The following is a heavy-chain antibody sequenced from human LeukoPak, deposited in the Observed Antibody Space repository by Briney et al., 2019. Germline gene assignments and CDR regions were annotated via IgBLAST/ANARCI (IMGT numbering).Heavy chain of an antibody. D-gene: IGHD1-7*01. Sequence: GGSLRLSCAASGFTFSSYAMSWVRQAPGKGLEWVSAISGSGGSTYYADCVKGRFTISRDNSKNTLYLQINSLRAEDTAVYYCAKDLYNWNYVGRDAFDIWGQGTMVTVSS. CDR1: GFTFSSYA. CDR2: ISGSGGST. CDR3: AKDLYNWNYVGRDAFDI. V-gene: IGHV3-23*01. J-gene: IGHJ3*02.